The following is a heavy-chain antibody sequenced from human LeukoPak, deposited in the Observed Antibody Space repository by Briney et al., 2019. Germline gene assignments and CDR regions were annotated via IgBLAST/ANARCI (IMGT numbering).Heavy chain of an antibody. D-gene: IGHD3-10*01. Sequence: PSETLSLTCAVYGGSFSGYYWSWIRQPPGKGLEWIGEINHSGSTNYNPSLKSRVTISVDTSKNQFSLKLSSVTAADTAVYYCARRDYTYYYGSGSYYYWGQGTLVTVSS. CDR3: ARRDYTYYYGSGSYYY. J-gene: IGHJ4*02. V-gene: IGHV4-34*01. CDR2: INHSGST. CDR1: GGSFSGYY.